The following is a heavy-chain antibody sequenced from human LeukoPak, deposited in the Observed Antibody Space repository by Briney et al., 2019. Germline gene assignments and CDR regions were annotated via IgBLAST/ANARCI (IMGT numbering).Heavy chain of an antibody. CDR2: MNPNSGNT. J-gene: IGHJ4*02. V-gene: IGHV1-8*02. D-gene: IGHD3-3*01. Sequence: ASVKVSCKASGFTFTSYGISWVRQAPGQGLEWMGWMNPNSGNTGYAQKFQGRVTMTRNTSISTAYMELSSLRSEDTAVYYCARAHYDFWSGYYTVDYWGQGTLVTVSS. CDR1: GFTFTSYG. CDR3: ARAHYDFWSGYYTVDY.